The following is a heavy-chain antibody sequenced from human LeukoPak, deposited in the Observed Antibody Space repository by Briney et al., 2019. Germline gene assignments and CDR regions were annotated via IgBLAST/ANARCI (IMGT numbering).Heavy chain of an antibody. Sequence: GGSLRLSCAASGFTFDDYAMHWVRQAPGKGLEWVSGISWNSGSIGYADSVKGRFTVSRDNAKNSLYLQMNSLRAEDTAVYYCERGYNLGQGTLVTVSS. CDR1: GFTFDDYA. CDR2: ISWNSGSI. D-gene: IGHD5-18*01. V-gene: IGHV3-9*01. J-gene: IGHJ4*02. CDR3: ERGYN.